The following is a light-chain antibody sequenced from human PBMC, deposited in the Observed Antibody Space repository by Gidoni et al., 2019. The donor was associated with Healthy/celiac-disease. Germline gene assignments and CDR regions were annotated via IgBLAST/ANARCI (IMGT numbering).Light chain of an antibody. V-gene: IGLV3-21*03. CDR1: NLGSKS. CDR3: QVWDSSSDHAV. CDR2: DDS. Sequence: SAALTKPPTVSVAPGKTGKITCGGNNLGSKSVHLYHQKPGQAPVLVVYDDSDRPSGIPERFSGSNSGNTATLTISRVEAGDEADYYCQVWDSSSDHAVFGGGTQLTVL. J-gene: IGLJ7*01.